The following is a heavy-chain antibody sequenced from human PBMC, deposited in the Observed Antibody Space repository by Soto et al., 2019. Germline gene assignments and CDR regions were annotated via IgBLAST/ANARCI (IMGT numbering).Heavy chain of an antibody. V-gene: IGHV1-18*01. D-gene: IGHD3-10*01. CDR3: AADRGGGFGDLSYPRPAFGMGV. CDR2: ISPDNGNT. J-gene: IGHJ6*02. Sequence: ASVKVSCKASGYTFTIYGINWVRQAPGQGLEWMGWISPDNGNTNYAQKLQGRVTMTTDTSTSTAYMELRSLRSDDTAVYYCAADRGGGFGDLSYPRPAFGMGVWGQGTTVTVPS. CDR1: GYTFTIYG.